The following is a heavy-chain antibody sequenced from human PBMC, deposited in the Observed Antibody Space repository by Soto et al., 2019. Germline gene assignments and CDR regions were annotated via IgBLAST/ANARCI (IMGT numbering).Heavy chain of an antibody. J-gene: IGHJ6*02. CDR1: GYTFTTYD. Sequence: ASVKVSCKASGYTFTTYDFNWVRQAPGQGLEWMGWLNPKIGMTGSAQKFQGRVIMIRDSSISTVYMDLSSLRSEDTAVYYCASCLRLVEIVVVVAAIIWHYYYGMDVWGQGTTVTVSS. CDR3: ASCLRLVEIVVVVAAIIWHYYYGMDV. CDR2: LNPKIGMT. V-gene: IGHV1-8*01. D-gene: IGHD2-15*01.